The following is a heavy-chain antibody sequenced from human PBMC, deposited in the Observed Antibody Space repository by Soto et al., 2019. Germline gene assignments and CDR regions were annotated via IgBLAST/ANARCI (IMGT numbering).Heavy chain of an antibody. CDR2: IYYSGST. Sequence: SETLSLTCTVSGGSISSYYCSWIRQPPGKGLEWIGYIYYSGSTNYNPSLKSRVTISVDTSKNQFSLKLSSVTAADTAVYYCVRVLRVSDHHRITRWFDPWGQGTLVTVSS. CDR3: VRVLRVSDHHRITRWFDP. CDR1: GGSISSYY. V-gene: IGHV4-59*01. D-gene: IGHD3-10*01. J-gene: IGHJ5*02.